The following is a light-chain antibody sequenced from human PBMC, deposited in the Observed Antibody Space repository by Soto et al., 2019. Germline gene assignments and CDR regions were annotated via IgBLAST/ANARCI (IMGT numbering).Light chain of an antibody. J-gene: IGLJ1*01. V-gene: IGLV2-23*02. CDR1: SSDVGSYNL. CDR2: EVS. CDR3: CSYAGSSTYV. Sequence: QSVLTQPASVSGSPGQSITISCTGTSSDVGSYNLVSWYQQHPGKAPKLMIYEVSKRPSGVSNRFSGSKSGNTASLTISGLQAEDEADYSCCSYAGSSTYVVGPGTKVTVL.